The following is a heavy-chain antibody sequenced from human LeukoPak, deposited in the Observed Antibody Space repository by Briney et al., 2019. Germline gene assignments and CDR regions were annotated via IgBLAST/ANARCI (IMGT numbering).Heavy chain of an antibody. V-gene: IGHV3-33*01. J-gene: IGHJ6*02. CDR3: ARYMTTVTSYYYYGMDV. Sequence: GRSLRLSCAASGFTFSSYGMPWVRQAPGKGLEWVAVIWYDGSNKYYADPVKGRFTISRDNSKNTLYLQMNGLRAEDTAVYYCARYMTTVTSYYYYGMDVWGQGTTVTVSS. D-gene: IGHD4-17*01. CDR2: IWYDGSNK. CDR1: GFTFSSYG.